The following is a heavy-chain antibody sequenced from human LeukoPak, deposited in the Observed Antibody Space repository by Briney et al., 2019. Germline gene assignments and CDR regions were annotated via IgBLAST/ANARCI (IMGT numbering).Heavy chain of an antibody. D-gene: IGHD3-9*01. CDR2: ISYDGSNK. V-gene: IGHV3-30-3*01. CDR3: ARVYARYFDWLPYYYYGMDV. J-gene: IGHJ6*02. Sequence: GGSLRLSCAASGFTFSSYAMHWVRQAPGKGLEWVTVISYDGSNKYYADSVKGRFTISRDNSKNTLYLQMNSLRAEDTAVYYCARVYARYFDWLPYYYYGMDVWGQGTTVTVSS. CDR1: GFTFSSYA.